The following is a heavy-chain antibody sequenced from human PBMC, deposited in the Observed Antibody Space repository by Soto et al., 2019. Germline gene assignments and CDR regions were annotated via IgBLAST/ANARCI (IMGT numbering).Heavy chain of an antibody. CDR3: ARDSSGEGPTHWFDP. Sequence: SETLSLTCTVSSGSISSGGYYWSWIRQHTGKSLEWIGYIYYSGSTYYNPSLKSRVTISVDTSKNQFSLKLSSVTAADTAVYYCARDSSGEGPTHWFDPWGQGTLVTVSS. V-gene: IGHV4-31*03. CDR2: IYYSGST. CDR1: SGSISSGGYY. J-gene: IGHJ5*02.